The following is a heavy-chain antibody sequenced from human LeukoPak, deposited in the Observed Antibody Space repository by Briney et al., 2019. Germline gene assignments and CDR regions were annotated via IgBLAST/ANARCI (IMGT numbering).Heavy chain of an antibody. V-gene: IGHV3-30*02. J-gene: IGHJ6*03. CDR1: GFVFSRHI. CDR3: ARIDSSSWYASVYRSFYYMDV. D-gene: IGHD6-13*01. CDR2: LHYDGIDK. Sequence: PGGSLRLSCAASGFVFSRHIMHWVRQAPGKGLEWVAYLHYDGIDKNYGDTVKGRFTISRDNAKNSLYLQMNSLRAEDTAVYYCARIDSSSWYASVYRSFYYMDVWGKGTTVTVSS.